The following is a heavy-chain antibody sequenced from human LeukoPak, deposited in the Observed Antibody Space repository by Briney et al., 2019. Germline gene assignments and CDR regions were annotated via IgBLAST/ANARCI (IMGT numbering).Heavy chain of an antibody. D-gene: IGHD5-18*01. CDR2: LYSDGTT. CDR1: GFIVSSNY. Sequence: PGGSLRLSCAASGFIVSSNYMSWVRQAPGKGLEWVSVLYSDGTTYYADSVKGRFTISRDSSRNTLYLQMNNLRAEDTAVYYCARAAYDSNGFTANHDYWGQGTLVTVSS. V-gene: IGHV3-53*01. CDR3: ARAAYDSNGFTANHDY. J-gene: IGHJ4*02.